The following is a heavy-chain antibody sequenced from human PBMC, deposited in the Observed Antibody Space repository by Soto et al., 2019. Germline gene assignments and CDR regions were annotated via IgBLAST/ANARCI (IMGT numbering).Heavy chain of an antibody. J-gene: IGHJ4*02. CDR3: ARGPDYSNFGYFDY. D-gene: IGHD4-4*01. CDR1: GFTFSSHA. CDR2: IWNAGNNK. V-gene: IGHV3-33*01. Sequence: GGSLRLSCAASGFTFSSHAMNWVRQAPGKGLEWVALIWNAGNNKYYTDAGSVKGRFTISRDNSRNTLYLEMNSVRADDTAVYYCARGPDYSNFGYFDYWGQGTLVTVSS.